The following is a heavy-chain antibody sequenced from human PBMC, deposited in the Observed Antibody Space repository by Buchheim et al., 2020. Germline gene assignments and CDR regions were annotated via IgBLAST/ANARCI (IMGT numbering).Heavy chain of an antibody. V-gene: IGHV3-30*04. Sequence: QVQLVESGGGVVQPGRSLRLSCAASGFTFSSYAMHWVRQAPGKGLEWVAVISYDGSNKYYADSVKGRFTISRDNSKNTLYLQMNSLRAEDTAVYYCARDGYGYCSSTSCYGLPDYWGQGTL. CDR1: GFTFSSYA. CDR3: ARDGYGYCSSTSCYGLPDY. CDR2: ISYDGSNK. J-gene: IGHJ4*02. D-gene: IGHD2-2*01.